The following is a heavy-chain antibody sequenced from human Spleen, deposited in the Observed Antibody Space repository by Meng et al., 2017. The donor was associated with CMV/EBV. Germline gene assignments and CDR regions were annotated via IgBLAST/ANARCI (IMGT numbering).Heavy chain of an antibody. J-gene: IGHJ5*02. D-gene: IGHD3-10*01. CDR3: ARDLIGYYYGRFDP. CDR1: GYTFTGYY. Sequence: ASVKVSCKASGYTFTGYYMHWVRQAPGQGHEWMGWINSNSGDTNYAQKFQGRVTMTRDTSISTAYMELTSLRSDDTAVYYCARDLIGYYYGRFDPWGQGTLVTVSS. CDR2: INSNSGDT. V-gene: IGHV1-2*02.